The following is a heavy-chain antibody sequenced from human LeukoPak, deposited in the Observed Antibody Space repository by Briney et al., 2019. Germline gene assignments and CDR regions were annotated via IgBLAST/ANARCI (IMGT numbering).Heavy chain of an antibody. J-gene: IGHJ6*03. CDR3: AKVLGQYYYYYMDV. Sequence: TGGSLRLSCAASGFTFSSYGMHWVRQAPGKGLEWVAVIWYDGSNKYYADSVKGRFTISRDNSKNTLYLQMNSLRAEDTAVYYCAKVLGQYYYYYMDVWGKGTTVTVSS. V-gene: IGHV3-33*06. D-gene: IGHD3-16*01. CDR2: IWYDGSNK. CDR1: GFTFSSYG.